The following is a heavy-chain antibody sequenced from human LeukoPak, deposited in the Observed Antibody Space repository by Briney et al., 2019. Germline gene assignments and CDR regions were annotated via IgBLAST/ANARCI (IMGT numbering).Heavy chain of an antibody. J-gene: IGHJ4*02. D-gene: IGHD4-17*01. V-gene: IGHV1-69*05. Sequence: GASVKVSCKASGYTFSNYDINWVRQAPGQGLEWMGRIIPIFGTINYAQKFQGRVTIITDEFTSTAYMELSSLRSEDTAMYYCARDKDTYGDQGVYFDYWGQGTLVTVSS. CDR3: ARDKDTYGDQGVYFDY. CDR2: IIPIFGTI. CDR1: GYTFSNYD.